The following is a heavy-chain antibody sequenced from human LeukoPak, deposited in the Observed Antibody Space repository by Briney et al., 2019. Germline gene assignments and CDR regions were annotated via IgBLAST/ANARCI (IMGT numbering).Heavy chain of an antibody. CDR1: GGSISSYY. CDR3: ARDLRTYSSGPIYP. D-gene: IGHD6-19*01. Sequence: SETLSLTCTVSGGSISSYYWSWIRQPPGKGLEWIGYIYYSGSTNYNPSLKSRVTISVDTSKNQFSLKLSSVTAADTAVYFCARDLRTYSSGPIYPWGQGTLVTVSS. V-gene: IGHV4-59*01. CDR2: IYYSGST. J-gene: IGHJ5*02.